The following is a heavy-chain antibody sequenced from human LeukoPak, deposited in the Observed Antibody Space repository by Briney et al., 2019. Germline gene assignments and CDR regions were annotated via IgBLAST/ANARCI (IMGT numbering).Heavy chain of an antibody. V-gene: IGHV3-21*01. CDR1: GFTFGDYA. CDR2: ISSSSSYI. D-gene: IGHD7-27*01. CDR3: ARDSPTGDLGYY. Sequence: GGSLRLSCTASGFTFGDYAMSWFRQAPGKGLEWVSSISSSSSYIYYADSAKGRFTISRDNAKNSLYLQMNSLGAEDTAVYYCARDSPTGDLGYYWGQGTRVTVSS. J-gene: IGHJ4*02.